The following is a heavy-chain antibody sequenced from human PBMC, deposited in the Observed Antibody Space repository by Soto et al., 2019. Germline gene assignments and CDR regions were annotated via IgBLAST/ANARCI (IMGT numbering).Heavy chain of an antibody. J-gene: IGHJ4*02. CDR3: AREGRVGGIDY. CDR2: ISSIGVAT. CDR1: VFTFSIHE. V-gene: IGHV3-48*03. D-gene: IGHD6-19*01. Sequence: GGSLRLSGAASVFTFSIHEMNWVRQAPGKGLEWVSYISSIGVATYYADSVKGRFTISRDNAKNSLYLQMNSLRAEDTAVYYCAREGRVGGIDYWGQGTLVTVSS.